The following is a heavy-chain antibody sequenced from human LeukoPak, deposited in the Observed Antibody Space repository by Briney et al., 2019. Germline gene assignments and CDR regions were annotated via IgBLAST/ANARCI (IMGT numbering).Heavy chain of an antibody. D-gene: IGHD1-26*01. V-gene: IGHV1-2*02. CDR3: AKRRGTGGSFDY. J-gene: IGHJ4*02. Sequence: ASVKVSCKASGYTFTGYYMHWVRQAPGQGLEWMGWMNPYSGGTNYAQKFQGRVTMTRDTSTSTVYMELSSLRSEDTAVYYCAKRRGTGGSFDYWGQGTLVTVSS. CDR1: GYTFTGYY. CDR2: MNPYSGGT.